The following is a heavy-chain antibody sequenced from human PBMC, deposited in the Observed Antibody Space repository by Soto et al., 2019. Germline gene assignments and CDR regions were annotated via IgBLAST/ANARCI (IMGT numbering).Heavy chain of an antibody. CDR2: INHSGST. Sequence: QVQLQQWGAGLLKPSETLSLTCAVYGGSFSGYYWSWIRQPPGKGLEWIGEINHSGSTNYNPSLKRRVTISVDTSKNQFSLKLSSVTAADTAVYYCAIQVRGVIRGYKVPDHGWFDPWGQGTLVTVSS. CDR3: AIQVRGVIRGYKVPDHGWFDP. CDR1: GGSFSGYY. V-gene: IGHV4-34*01. J-gene: IGHJ5*02. D-gene: IGHD3-10*01.